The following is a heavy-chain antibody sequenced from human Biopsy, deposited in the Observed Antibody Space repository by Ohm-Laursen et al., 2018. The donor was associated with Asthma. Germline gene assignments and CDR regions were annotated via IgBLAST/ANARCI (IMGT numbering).Heavy chain of an antibody. V-gene: IGHV3-30-3*01. CDR2: GGSYYDGGLK. D-gene: IGHD3-3*01. Sequence: SLRLSCAASGFTFRSYAMHWVRQAPGKGLEWVAVGGSYYDGGLKYYADSVDGRFTVSRDDSKNTLYLQMNSLRPDDAAVYYCARDVMEWYLPAFDFWGQGTLVTVSS. J-gene: IGHJ4*02. CDR3: ARDVMEWYLPAFDF. CDR1: GFTFRSYA.